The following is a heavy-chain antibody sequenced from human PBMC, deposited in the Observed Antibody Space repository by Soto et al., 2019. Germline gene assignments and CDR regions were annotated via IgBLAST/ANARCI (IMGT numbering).Heavy chain of an antibody. CDR1: GESVYSSGFS. CDR2: IYYTGDT. Sequence: PSDSISLTCTACGESVYSSGFSLRWIRQPPGKGLEWIANIYYTGDTNCNPSLKSRVTISVDASKSQFSLKLSSVTAADTAVYYCARDLTRWFDPWGQGTLVTVSS. D-gene: IGHD3-9*01. J-gene: IGHJ5*02. CDR3: ARDLTRWFDP. V-gene: IGHV4-61*08.